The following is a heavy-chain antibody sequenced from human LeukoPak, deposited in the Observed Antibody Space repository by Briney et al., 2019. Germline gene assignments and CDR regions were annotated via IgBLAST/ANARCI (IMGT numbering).Heavy chain of an antibody. Sequence: KPSEALSLTCPVSGGSISNYYWGWIRQPPGKGLGWIGYIYTSGSTNYNPSLKSRVTISVDTSMNQFSRKLTFVTAADTDVYYCAGEDYNDISCYPTRSFDYWVQGTLVTVSS. V-gene: IGHV4-4*09. CDR1: GGSISNYY. J-gene: IGHJ4*02. CDR3: AGEDYNDISCYPTRSFDY. CDR2: IYTSGST. D-gene: IGHD3-22*01.